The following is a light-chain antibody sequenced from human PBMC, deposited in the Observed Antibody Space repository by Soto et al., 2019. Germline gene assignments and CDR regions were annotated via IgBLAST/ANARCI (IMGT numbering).Light chain of an antibody. V-gene: IGLV1-44*01. CDR1: SSNIGSNT. J-gene: IGLJ2*01. CDR3: AAWDDSLNGPGVV. CDR2: SNN. Sequence: AVVTQPPSASGTPGQRVTISCSGSSSNIGSNTVNWYQQLPGTAPKLLIYSNNQRPSGVPDRFSGSKSGTSASLAISGLQSEDEADYYCAAWDDSLNGPGVVFGGGTKLTVL.